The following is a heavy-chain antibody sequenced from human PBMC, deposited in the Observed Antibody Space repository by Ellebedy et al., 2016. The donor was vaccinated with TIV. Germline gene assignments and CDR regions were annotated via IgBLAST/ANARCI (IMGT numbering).Heavy chain of an antibody. CDR2: INHSGST. D-gene: IGHD5-24*01. CDR3: ASLEMATILYAFDI. CDR1: GASFSGYY. Sequence: MPSETLSLTCAVYGASFSGYYWSWIRQPPGKGLEWIGEINHSGSTNYNPSLKSRVTISVDTSTNQFSLKLSSVTAAYTAVYYCASLEMATILYAFDIWGQGTKVTVSS. J-gene: IGHJ3*02. V-gene: IGHV4-34*01.